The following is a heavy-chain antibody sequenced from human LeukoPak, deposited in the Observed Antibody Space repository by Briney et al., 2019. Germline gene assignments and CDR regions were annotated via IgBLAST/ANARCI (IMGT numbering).Heavy chain of an antibody. CDR1: GFTFSSYS. CDR3: ARDLNAAAGTPGGVY. Sequence: PGGSLRLSCAAPGFTFSSYSMNWVRQAPGKGLEWVSSISSSSSYIYYADSVKGRFTISRDNAKNSLYLQMNSLRAEGTAVYYCARDLNAAAGTPGGVYWGQGTLVTVSS. D-gene: IGHD6-13*01. CDR2: ISSSSSYI. V-gene: IGHV3-21*01. J-gene: IGHJ4*02.